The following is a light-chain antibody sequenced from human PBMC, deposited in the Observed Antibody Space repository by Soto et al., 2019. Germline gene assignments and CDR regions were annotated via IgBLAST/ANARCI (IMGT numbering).Light chain of an antibody. CDR2: WAS. Sequence: DIVMIESPASMAVYLGEMATINCKYSQVVFYDSKNYLGWYQQKTGQPPKLLIYWASTRESGFPERFSGSGSGTDFTLTVISLPAEDVAPYYCQHYVTWPLTFGGGAKGDIK. CDR1: QVVFYDSKNY. J-gene: IGKJ4*01. CDR3: QHYVTWPLT. V-gene: IGKV4-1*01.